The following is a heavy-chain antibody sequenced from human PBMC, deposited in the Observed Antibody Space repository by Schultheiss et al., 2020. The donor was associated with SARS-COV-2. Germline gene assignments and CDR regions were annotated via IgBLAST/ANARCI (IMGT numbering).Heavy chain of an antibody. D-gene: IGHD2-21*02. CDR1: GFTFSSYG. Sequence: GGSLRLSCAASGFTFSSYGMHWVRQAPGKGLEWVAVIWYDGSNKYYADSVKGRFTISRDSANNSLYLQMNSLSVEDTAVYYCARDLRYCGGDCYSYYYYYGMDVWGQGTTVTVSS. CDR3: ARDLRYCGGDCYSYYYYYGMDV. J-gene: IGHJ6*02. V-gene: IGHV3-33*01. CDR2: IWYDGSNK.